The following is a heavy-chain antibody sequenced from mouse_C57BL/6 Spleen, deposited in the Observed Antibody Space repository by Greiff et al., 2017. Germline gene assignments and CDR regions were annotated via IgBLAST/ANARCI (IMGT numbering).Heavy chain of an antibody. V-gene: IGHV5-16*01. D-gene: IGHD1-1*01. CDR3: AREGRYYGSSAYFDV. CDR1: GFTFSDYY. Sequence: DVKLVESEGGLVQPGSSMKLSCTASGFTFSDYYMAWVRQVPEKGLEWVANINYDGSSTYYLDSLKSRFIISRDNAKNILYLQMSSLKSEDTATYYCAREGRYYGSSAYFDVWGTGTTVTVSS. J-gene: IGHJ1*03. CDR2: INYDGSST.